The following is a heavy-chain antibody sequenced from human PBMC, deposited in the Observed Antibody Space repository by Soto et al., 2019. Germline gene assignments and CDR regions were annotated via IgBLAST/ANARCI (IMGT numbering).Heavy chain of an antibody. CDR1: GYTFTSYY. CDR3: AREGYMVRGVIIRAFEI. CDR2: MNPNSGNT. Sequence: SVKVSCKASGYTFTSYYINGVRQATGQGLEWMGWMNPNSGNTGYAQKFQGRVTMTRNTSISTAYMELSSLRSEDTAVYYCAREGYMVRGVIIRAFEIWGQGTMVTVSS. D-gene: IGHD3-10*01. J-gene: IGHJ3*02. V-gene: IGHV1-8*01.